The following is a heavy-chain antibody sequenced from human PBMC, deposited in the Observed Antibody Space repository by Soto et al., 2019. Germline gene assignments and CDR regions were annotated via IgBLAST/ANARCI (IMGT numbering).Heavy chain of an antibody. CDR1: GYTFTSYY. CDR3: AIASFDY. V-gene: IGHV1-46*01. J-gene: IGHJ4*02. Sequence: QVQLVQSGTEVKKPGASVKISCKASGYTFTSYYMHWVRQAPGQGLEWMGIINPSDSSTSYAQKFKGRVPVTGDTSTSTVYMELNSLRSEDTAVYYCAIASFDYWGQGTLVTVSP. CDR2: INPSDSST.